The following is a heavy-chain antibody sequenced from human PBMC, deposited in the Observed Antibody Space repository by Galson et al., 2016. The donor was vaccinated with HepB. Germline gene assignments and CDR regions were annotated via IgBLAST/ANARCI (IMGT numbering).Heavy chain of an antibody. J-gene: IGHJ6*02. D-gene: IGHD5-24*01. CDR2: ISFDGSTK. CDR1: GFRFSSYG. CDR3: ARDLRPRWELDYYNYGMDV. Sequence: SLRLSCAASGFRFSSYGMHWVRRAPGKGLEWVAVISFDGSTKNYIDSVKGRFTVSRDNLENTLYLQMNSLRTDDTAEYYCARDLRPRWELDYYNYGMDVWGQGTTVTVSS. V-gene: IGHV3-30*03.